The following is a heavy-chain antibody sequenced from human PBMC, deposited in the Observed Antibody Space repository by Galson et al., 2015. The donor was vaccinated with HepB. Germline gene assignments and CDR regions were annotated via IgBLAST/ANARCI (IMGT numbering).Heavy chain of an antibody. D-gene: IGHD3-22*01. J-gene: IGHJ4*02. Sequence: SLRLSCAASGFNFGDYAMSWFRQAPGKGLEWVGFIRSKAYGGTIEYAASVKGRFTISRDDSKSLAYLQMNSLKTEDTAVYYCTRVRTLYHYDSSGYQDYWGQGTLVTVSS. V-gene: IGHV3-49*03. CDR2: IRSKAYGGTI. CDR1: GFNFGDYA. CDR3: TRVRTLYHYDSSGYQDY.